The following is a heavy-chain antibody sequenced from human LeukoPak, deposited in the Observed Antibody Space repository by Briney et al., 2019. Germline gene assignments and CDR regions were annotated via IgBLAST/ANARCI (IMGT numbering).Heavy chain of an antibody. D-gene: IGHD2-15*01. J-gene: IGHJ6*02. Sequence: SVKVSCEAPGGTLSSYAISWVRQAPGQGLEWMGGIIPIFGTANYAQKFQGRVTITADESTSTAYMELSSLRSEDTAVYYCARLYCSGGSCYYYYGMDVWGQGTTVTVSS. CDR1: GGTLSSYA. CDR2: IIPIFGTA. CDR3: ARLYCSGGSCYYYYGMDV. V-gene: IGHV1-69*13.